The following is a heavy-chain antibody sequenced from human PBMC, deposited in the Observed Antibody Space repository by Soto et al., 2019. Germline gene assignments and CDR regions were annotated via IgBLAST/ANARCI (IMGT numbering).Heavy chain of an antibody. D-gene: IGHD3-22*01. V-gene: IGHV1-18*01. CDR2: ISAYNGNT. Sequence: ASVKVSCKASGYTFTSYGISWVRQAPGQGLEGMGWISAYNGNTNYAQKLQGRVTMTTDTSTSTAYMELRSLGSDDTAVYYCARGLYDSSGYYYFDYWGQGTLVTVSS. J-gene: IGHJ4*02. CDR3: ARGLYDSSGYYYFDY. CDR1: GYTFTSYG.